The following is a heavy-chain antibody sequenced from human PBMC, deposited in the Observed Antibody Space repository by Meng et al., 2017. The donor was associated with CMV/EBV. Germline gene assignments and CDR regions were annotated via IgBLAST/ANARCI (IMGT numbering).Heavy chain of an antibody. CDR3: ARLISTGTLNYYYYGMDV. CDR1: GDTFSKYV. Sequence: SVKVSCKASGDTFSKYVTSWVRQAPGQGLEWMGGIIPMRATTNYAQRFQGRVTITADKSTATVYMELSSLRSEDTAVYYCARLISTGTLNYYYYGMDVWGQGTTVTVSS. V-gene: IGHV1-69*10. D-gene: IGHD3-22*01. CDR2: IIPMRATT. J-gene: IGHJ6*02.